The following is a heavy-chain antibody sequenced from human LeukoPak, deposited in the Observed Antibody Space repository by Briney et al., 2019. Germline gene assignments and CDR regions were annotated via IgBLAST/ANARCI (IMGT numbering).Heavy chain of an antibody. D-gene: IGHD3-9*01. V-gene: IGHV1-2*02. J-gene: IGHJ4*02. CDR2: INPNSGGT. CDR3: ASTLPGDILTGCHPTFLY. CDR1: GYTFTGYY. Sequence: ASVKVSCKASGYTFTGYYMHWVRQAPGQGLEWMGWINPNSGGTNYAQKFQGRVTMTRDTSISTAYMELSRLRSDDTAVYYCASTLPGDILTGCHPTFLYWGQGTLVTVSS.